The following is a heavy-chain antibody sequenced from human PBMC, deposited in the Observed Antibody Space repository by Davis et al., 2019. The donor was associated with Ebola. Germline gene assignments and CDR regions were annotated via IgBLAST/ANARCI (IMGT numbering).Heavy chain of an antibody. D-gene: IGHD1-1*01. V-gene: IGHV1-24*01. J-gene: IGHJ6*02. Sequence: ASVKVSCKASGYTLTELSIHWMRQAPGQGLEWMGGFDPQDGETIYAQKFKDRVTMTQDTSIETAYMELSSLGSEDTAMYFCATPTHCVRYNCYDYDYYYGLDVWGQGTSVTVSS. CDR1: GYTLTELS. CDR2: FDPQDGET. CDR3: ATPTHCVRYNCYDYDYYYGLDV.